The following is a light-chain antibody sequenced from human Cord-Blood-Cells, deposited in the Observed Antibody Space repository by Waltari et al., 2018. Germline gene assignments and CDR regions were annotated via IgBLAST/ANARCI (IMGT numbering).Light chain of an antibody. CDR1: QSVSSY. CDR3: QQRSNWPRT. CDR2: DAS. J-gene: IGKJ1*01. Sequence: EIVLTQSPATLSLSPGERATLSCRASQSVSSYLACYQQKPGQAPRPLIYDASNMATGIPARFSGIGSGTDFTLTISSLEPEDFAVYYCQQRSNWPRTFGQGTKVEIK. V-gene: IGKV3-11*01.